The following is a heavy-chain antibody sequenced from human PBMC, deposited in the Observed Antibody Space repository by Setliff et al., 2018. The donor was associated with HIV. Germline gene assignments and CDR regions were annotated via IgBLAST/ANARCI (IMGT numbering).Heavy chain of an antibody. CDR2: IYHGGNT. CDR3: ARGGARHYGSGRYHSWFDP. CDR1: GGSISSNSW. Sequence: SETLSLTCDVSGGSISSNSWWTWVRQPPGKGLEWIGQIYHGGNTRYNPSLKSRLTMSVDTSKNQFSLKLSSVTAADTAVYYCARGGARHYGSGRYHSWFDPWGQGTQVTVSS. D-gene: IGHD3-10*01. J-gene: IGHJ5*02. V-gene: IGHV4-4*02.